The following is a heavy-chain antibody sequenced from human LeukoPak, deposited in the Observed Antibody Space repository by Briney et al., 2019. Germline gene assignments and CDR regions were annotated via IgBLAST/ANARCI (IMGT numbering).Heavy chain of an antibody. CDR3: ARGGEVVIQPDFDY. V-gene: IGHV1-2*02. Sequence: ASVKVSCKASGYTFTGYYMHWVRQAPGQGLEWVGWINPNSGGTNYAQKFQGRVTMTRDTSISTAYMELSRLRSDDTAVYYCARGGEVVIQPDFDYWGQGTLVTVSS. J-gene: IGHJ4*02. CDR2: INPNSGGT. D-gene: IGHD3-22*01. CDR1: GYTFTGYY.